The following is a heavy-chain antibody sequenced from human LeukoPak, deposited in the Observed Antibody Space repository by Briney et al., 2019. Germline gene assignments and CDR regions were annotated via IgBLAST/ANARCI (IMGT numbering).Heavy chain of an antibody. V-gene: IGHV3-23*01. Sequence: PGGSLRLSCAASGFTFSNYAMTWVRQAPGKGLEWVSIISDNGGSTNYAASVKGRFTISRDNSKNTLYLQMNSLRAEDTAVYYCAKWRVALDYWGRGALVTVSS. CDR2: ISDNGGST. CDR3: AKWRVALDY. D-gene: IGHD5-12*01. J-gene: IGHJ4*02. CDR1: GFTFSNYA.